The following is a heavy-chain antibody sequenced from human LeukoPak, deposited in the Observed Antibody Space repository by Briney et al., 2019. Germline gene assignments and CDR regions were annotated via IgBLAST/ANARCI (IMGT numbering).Heavy chain of an antibody. D-gene: IGHD2-8*01. CDR2: IHHSGST. CDR1: GGSISTNNW. CDR3: ARGIMVADSAFDI. J-gene: IGHJ3*02. Sequence: SGTLSLTCAVSGGSISTNNWWTWVRQPPGKGLEWIGEIHHSGSTDYNPSLKSRVTISPDKSKNQFSLKLSSVTAADTAVYYCARGIMVADSAFDIWGQGTVVTVSS. V-gene: IGHV4-4*02.